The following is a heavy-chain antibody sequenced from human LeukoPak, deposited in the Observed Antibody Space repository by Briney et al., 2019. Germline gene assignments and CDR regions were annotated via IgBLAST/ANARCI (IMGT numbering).Heavy chain of an antibody. Sequence: SPRLSCAASGFTFSSYGMHWVRQAPGKGLEWVAVISYDGSNKYYADSVKGRFTISRDNSKNTLYLQMNSLRAEDTAVYYCAKSMALWFGSPGFDYWGQGTLVAVSS. V-gene: IGHV3-30*18. CDR1: GFTFSSYG. J-gene: IGHJ4*02. CDR2: ISYDGSNK. CDR3: AKSMALWFGSPGFDY. D-gene: IGHD3-10*01.